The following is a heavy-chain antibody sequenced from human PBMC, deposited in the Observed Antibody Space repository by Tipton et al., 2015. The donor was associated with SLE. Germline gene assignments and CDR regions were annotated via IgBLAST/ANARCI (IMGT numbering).Heavy chain of an antibody. Sequence: SLRLSCAASGFTFSSYAMSWVRQAPGKGLEWVSAISGSGGSTYYADSVKGRFTISRDNAKNSLYLQMNSLRAEDTAVYYCARDPLTGDPFDYWGQGTLVTVSS. J-gene: IGHJ4*02. CDR2: ISGSGGST. D-gene: IGHD7-27*01. V-gene: IGHV3-23*01. CDR3: ARDPLTGDPFDY. CDR1: GFTFSSYA.